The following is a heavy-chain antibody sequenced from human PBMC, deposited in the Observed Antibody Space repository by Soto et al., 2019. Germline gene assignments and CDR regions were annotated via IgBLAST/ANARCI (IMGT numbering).Heavy chain of an antibody. CDR1: GSIFRSYA. Sequence: GGSLRLSCAASGSIFRSYAMNWVRQAPGKGLERVSGISGSGDSTYYADAVKGRFTISRDNSKNTLFLQMNSLRDDDGAVYYCAKAGVGGFRGWDTFNWFDSWGQGILVTVSS. J-gene: IGHJ5*01. CDR3: AKAGVGGFRGWDTFNWFDS. V-gene: IGHV3-23*01. CDR2: ISGSGDST. D-gene: IGHD5-18*01.